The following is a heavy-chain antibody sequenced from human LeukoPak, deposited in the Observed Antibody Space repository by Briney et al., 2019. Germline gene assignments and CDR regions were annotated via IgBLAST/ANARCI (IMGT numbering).Heavy chain of an antibody. CDR1: GFTFSSYS. Sequence: GGSLRLSCAASGFTFSSYSMNWVRQAPGKGLEWVSYISSSSSTIYYADSVKGRFTISRDNAKNSLYLQMNSLRAEDTAVYYCAKDSRGYAAGAFDIWGQGTMVTVSS. V-gene: IGHV3-48*01. D-gene: IGHD2-15*01. CDR3: AKDSRGYAAGAFDI. CDR2: ISSSSSTI. J-gene: IGHJ3*02.